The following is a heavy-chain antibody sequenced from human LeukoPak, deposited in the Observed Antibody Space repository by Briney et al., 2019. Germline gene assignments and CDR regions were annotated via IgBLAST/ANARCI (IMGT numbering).Heavy chain of an antibody. CDR2: INWNGGST. CDR3: ARDSRPGYSSGWYSSFPGGNDY. D-gene: IGHD6-19*01. CDR1: GFTFDEYG. V-gene: IGHV3-20*04. Sequence: GGSLRLSCAASGFTFDEYGMSWVRQAPGKGLEWVSGINWNGGSTGYADSVKGRFTISRDNAKNSLYLQMNSLRAEDTALYYCARDSRPGYSSGWYSSFPGGNDYWGQGTLVTVSS. J-gene: IGHJ4*02.